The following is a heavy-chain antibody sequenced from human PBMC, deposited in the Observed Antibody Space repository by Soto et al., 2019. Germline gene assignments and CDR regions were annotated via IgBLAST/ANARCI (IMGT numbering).Heavy chain of an antibody. Sequence: LCVTCSVAEGSIVGGGDYCSWIRQHPGKGLEWIGYIYHSGSTYYNPSLKSRVTISVDRSKNQFSLKLSSVTATDTAVYYCASVGLIRGVMARFDYWGQGAQVTVSS. V-gene: IGHV4-30-2*01. CDR3: ASVGLIRGVMARFDY. D-gene: IGHD3-10*01. J-gene: IGHJ4*02. CDR1: EGSIVGGGDY. CDR2: IYHSGST.